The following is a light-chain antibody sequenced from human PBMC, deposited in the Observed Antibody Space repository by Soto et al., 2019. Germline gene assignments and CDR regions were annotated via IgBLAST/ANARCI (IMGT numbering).Light chain of an antibody. CDR3: QQYNNWPWT. Sequence: EIVMTQSPATLSVSPGERATLSCRASQSVSSNLAGYQQKPGQAPRLLIYGASTRATGIPARFSGSGSGTEFTLTISSLQSEDFAVYYCQQYNNWPWTFGQGTKVEIQ. J-gene: IGKJ1*01. CDR2: GAS. V-gene: IGKV3-15*01. CDR1: QSVSSN.